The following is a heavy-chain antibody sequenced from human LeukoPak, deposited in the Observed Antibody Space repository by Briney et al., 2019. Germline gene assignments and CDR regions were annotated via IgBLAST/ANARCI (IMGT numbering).Heavy chain of an antibody. V-gene: IGHV5-51*01. J-gene: IGHJ3*02. CDR3: ARQGLGGGDGSGAFDI. Sequence: GESLKISCKGSGYSFTSYWIGWVRQMPGKGLEWMGIIYPGDSDTRYSPSFQGQVTMTADKSIGTAYLQWSSLKASDTAMYYCARQGLGGGDGSGAFDIWGQGTMVTVSS. D-gene: IGHD2-21*02. CDR1: GYSFTSYW. CDR2: IYPGDSDT.